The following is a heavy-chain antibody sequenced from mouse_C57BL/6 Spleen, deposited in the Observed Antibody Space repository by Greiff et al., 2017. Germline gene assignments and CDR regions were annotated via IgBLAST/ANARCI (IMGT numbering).Heavy chain of an antibody. CDR3: ARAYYSIHWYFDV. D-gene: IGHD2-5*01. CDR1: GFTFSDYG. CDR2: ISSGSSTI. Sequence: EVQLVESGGGLVKPGGSLKLSCAASGFTFSDYGMHWVRQAPEKGLEWVAYISSGSSTIYYADTVKGRFTISRDNAKNTLFLQMTSLRSEDTAMYYCARAYYSIHWYFDVWGTGTTVTFSS. J-gene: IGHJ1*03. V-gene: IGHV5-17*01.